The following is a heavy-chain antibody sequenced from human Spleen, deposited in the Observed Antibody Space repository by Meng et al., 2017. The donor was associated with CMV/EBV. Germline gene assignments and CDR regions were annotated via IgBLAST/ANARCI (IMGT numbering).Heavy chain of an antibody. D-gene: IGHD2-2*01. CDR3: ARVQVVPAANHYYYYDMDV. J-gene: IGHJ6*02. Sequence: VKVSCEESGGTFSSYAISWVRQAPGQGLEWMGWISAYNGNTNYAQKLQGRVTMTTDTSTSTDYMALRSLRSDDTAVYYGARVQVVPAANHYYYYDMDVWGQGTTVTVSS. V-gene: IGHV1-18*01. CDR1: GGTFSSYA. CDR2: ISAYNGNT.